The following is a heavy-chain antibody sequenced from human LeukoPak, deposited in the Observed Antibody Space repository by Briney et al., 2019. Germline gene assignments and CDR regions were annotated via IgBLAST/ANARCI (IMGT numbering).Heavy chain of an antibody. V-gene: IGHV3-21*01. CDR2: ISSSSSYI. CDR1: GFTFSSSS. CDR3: ATSDDLWSGMDN. Sequence: PGGSLRLSCAVSGFTFSSSSMNWVRQAPGKGLEWVSSISSSSSYIYYADSVKGRFTISRDNAKNSLYLQMDSLRDDDTAVYYCATSDDLWSGMDNWGQGTLVTVSS. J-gene: IGHJ4*02. D-gene: IGHD3-3*01.